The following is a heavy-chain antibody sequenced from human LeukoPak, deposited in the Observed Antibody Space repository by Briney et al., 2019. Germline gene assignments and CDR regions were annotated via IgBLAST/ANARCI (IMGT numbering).Heavy chain of an antibody. Sequence: GGSLRLSCAASGFTFSNYAMHWDRQAPGKGLVWVSRISPDGSRTTYADSVKGRFTISRDNAKNTVYLQMNSLRAEDTAVYYCARVALGSYNWFDPWGQGTLVTVSS. D-gene: IGHD3-10*01. CDR3: ARVALGSYNWFDP. J-gene: IGHJ5*02. CDR1: GFTFSNYA. V-gene: IGHV3-74*01. CDR2: ISPDGSRT.